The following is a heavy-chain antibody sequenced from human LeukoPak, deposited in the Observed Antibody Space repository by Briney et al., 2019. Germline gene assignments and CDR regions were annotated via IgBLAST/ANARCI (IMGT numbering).Heavy chain of an antibody. J-gene: IGHJ5*02. Sequence: GGSLRLSCAASGFTFSSYGMHWVRQAPGKGPEWVAVIWYDGSNKYYADSVKGRFTISRDNSKNTLYLQMNSLRAEDTAVYYCARDPLPSSGWYVCWFDPWGQGTLVTVSS. D-gene: IGHD6-19*01. CDR1: GFTFSSYG. V-gene: IGHV3-33*01. CDR3: ARDPLPSSGWYVCWFDP. CDR2: IWYDGSNK.